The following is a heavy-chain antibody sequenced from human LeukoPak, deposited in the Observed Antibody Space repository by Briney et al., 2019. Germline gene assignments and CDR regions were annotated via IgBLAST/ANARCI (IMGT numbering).Heavy chain of an antibody. V-gene: IGHV3-30*04. J-gene: IGHJ6*03. Sequence: GGSLRLSCAASGFTFSSYAMHWVRQAPGKGLEWVAVISYDGSNKYYADSVKGRFTISRDNSKNTLYLQMNSLRAEDTALYYCARGGITIFGVVIYMDVWGKGTTVTVSS. CDR2: ISYDGSNK. CDR1: GFTFSSYA. D-gene: IGHD3-3*01. CDR3: ARGGITIFGVVIYMDV.